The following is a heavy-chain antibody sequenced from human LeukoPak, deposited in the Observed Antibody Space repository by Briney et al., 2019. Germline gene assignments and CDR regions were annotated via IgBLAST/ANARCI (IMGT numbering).Heavy chain of an antibody. Sequence: PGGSLRLSCAASGFTFDDYAMHWVRQAPGKGLEWVSLISGDGGSTYYADSVKGRFTISRDNSKNSLYLQMNSLRTEDTALYYCAKDNRYYYDSSGYGGYFDYWGREPWSPSPQ. D-gene: IGHD3-22*01. CDR1: GFTFDDYA. CDR2: ISGDGGST. CDR3: AKDNRYYYDSSGYGGYFDY. J-gene: IGHJ4*02. V-gene: IGHV3-43*02.